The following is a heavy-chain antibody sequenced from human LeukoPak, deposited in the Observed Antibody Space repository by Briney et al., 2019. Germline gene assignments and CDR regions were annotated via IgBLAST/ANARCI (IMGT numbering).Heavy chain of an antibody. CDR1: GYIFTTYF. CDR3: ARDNSIADRGWWLDP. D-gene: IGHD4-23*01. V-gene: IGHV1-46*01. J-gene: IGHJ5*02. Sequence: SVKVSCKASGYIFTTYFMHWLRQAPGQGLEWMGIINPSGHTTDYAQKFQGRVTMTRDTPTSTVYMELSSLRSDDTAVYYCARDNSIADRGWWLDPWGQGTLVTVSS. CDR2: INPSGHTT.